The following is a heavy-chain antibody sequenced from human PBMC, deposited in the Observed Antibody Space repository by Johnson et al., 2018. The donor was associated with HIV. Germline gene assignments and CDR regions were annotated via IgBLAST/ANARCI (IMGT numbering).Heavy chain of an antibody. CDR1: GFTFSQYA. V-gene: IGHV3-64*07. D-gene: IGHD3-22*01. Sequence: EQLVESGGGVVQPGESLRLSCVASGFTFSQYAMHWVRQAPGKGLEYVSDISTTGARTYYADSVRGRFTISRDNCKNTLYLQMGSLRAEDMAVYYCAIPYFYDSGDYRWGQGTMVTVSS. CDR3: AIPYFYDSGDYR. J-gene: IGHJ3*01. CDR2: ISTTGART.